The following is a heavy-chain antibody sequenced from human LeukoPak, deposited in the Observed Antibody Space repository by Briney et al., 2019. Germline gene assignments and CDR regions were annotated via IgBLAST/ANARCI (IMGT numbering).Heavy chain of an antibody. Sequence: GGSLRLSSAASGFTFSGYGMHGVRPAPGKGLEWGADIWYDGRNKYYADTVKGRFTISRDSSKNRLYLQVNSLRAEDTAVYFCAKVTTIFGVVITRFDYWGQGTLVTVSS. CDR3: AKVTTIFGVVITRFDY. V-gene: IGHV3-33*06. CDR2: IWYDGRNK. CDR1: GFTFSGYG. J-gene: IGHJ4*02. D-gene: IGHD3-3*01.